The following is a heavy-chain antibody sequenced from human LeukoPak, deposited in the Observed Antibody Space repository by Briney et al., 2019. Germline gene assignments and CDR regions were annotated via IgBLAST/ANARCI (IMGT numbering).Heavy chain of an antibody. V-gene: IGHV2-70*04. D-gene: IGHD3-22*01. CDR1: WFSLSSRGMR. J-gene: IGHJ4*02. CDR2: IAWNKDK. Sequence: SGPALVKPSHTLTLSFTYSWFSLSSRGMRVSWIRQSPVKDLEWHACIAWNKDKFYIPSVKTRVTISKDTSKNQVVLTKTNMDPGDTATYYRARSVYYYDTSVYSSRFDSWGQGTLGTVSS. CDR3: ARSVYYYDTSVYSSRFDS.